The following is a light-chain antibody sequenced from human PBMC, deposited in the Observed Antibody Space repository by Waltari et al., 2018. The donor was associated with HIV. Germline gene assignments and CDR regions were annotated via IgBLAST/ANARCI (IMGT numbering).Light chain of an antibody. Sequence: SVLTQDPAVSVALGQTVRITCQGDSPRNYFASWYQQKPGQAPVLVMYAKNSRPSGIPNRFSGSNSGNTASLTITGAQAEDEADYYCNSRDSSGNHLYWVFGGGTKLTVL. CDR3: NSRDSSGNHLYWV. J-gene: IGLJ3*02. CDR2: AKN. CDR1: SPRNYF. V-gene: IGLV3-19*01.